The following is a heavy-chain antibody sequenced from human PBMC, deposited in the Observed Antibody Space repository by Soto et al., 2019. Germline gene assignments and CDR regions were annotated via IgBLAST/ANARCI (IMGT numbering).Heavy chain of an antibody. J-gene: IGHJ4*02. CDR2: ISPGGDT. CDR1: VLSIDRGAYS. D-gene: IGHD2-15*01. Sequence: PSETLSLTCTFSVLSIDRGAYSWSWIRQPPGKGLEWVGSISPGGDTYYNPSLTGRVTISVDRPRNQFSLNLTSVTAADTAVYYCASLGGYRYYFDYWGQGILVTVSS. CDR3: ASLGGYRYYFDY. V-gene: IGHV4-30-2*01.